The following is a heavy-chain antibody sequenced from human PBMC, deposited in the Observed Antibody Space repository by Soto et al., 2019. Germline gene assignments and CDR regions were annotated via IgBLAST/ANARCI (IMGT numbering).Heavy chain of an antibody. D-gene: IGHD1-26*01. CDR2: IRSKAYGGTK. CDR1: GFTFGDYA. CDR3: TRPLGWELQHFDY. J-gene: IGHJ4*02. Sequence: GGSLRLSCTASGFTFGDYAMSWFRQAPGKGLEWVGFIRSKAYGGTKEYAASVKGRFTRARDDSKSIAYLKMNSLKTEDAAVYYSTRPLGWELQHFDYWGQGTLVTVSS. V-gene: IGHV3-49*03.